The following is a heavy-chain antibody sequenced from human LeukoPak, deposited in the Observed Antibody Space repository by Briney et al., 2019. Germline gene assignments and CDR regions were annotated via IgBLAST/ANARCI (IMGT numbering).Heavy chain of an antibody. CDR1: GYTFTGYY. CDR3: AREDIVVVPAAPENY. D-gene: IGHD2-2*01. Sequence: ASVKVSCKASGYTFTGYYMHWVRQAPGQGLEWMGWINPNSGGTNYAQKFQGRVTMTRDTSISTAYMELSRLRSDDTAVYYCAREDIVVVPAAPENYWGQGTLVTVSS. CDR2: INPNSGGT. V-gene: IGHV1-2*02. J-gene: IGHJ4*02.